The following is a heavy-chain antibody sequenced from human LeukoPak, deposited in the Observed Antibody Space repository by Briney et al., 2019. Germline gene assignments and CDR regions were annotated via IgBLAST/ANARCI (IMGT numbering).Heavy chain of an antibody. CDR2: MNPNSGNT. J-gene: IGHJ3*02. D-gene: IGHD3-10*01. CDR1: GYTFTSYD. CDR3: ERAGSAAAFDI. Sequence: GASVKVSCKASGYTFTSYDINWVRQATGQGLEWMGWMNPNSGNTGYAQKFQGRVTITRNTSISTAYMELSSLRSEDTAVYYCERAGSAAAFDIWGQGTMVTVSS. V-gene: IGHV1-8*03.